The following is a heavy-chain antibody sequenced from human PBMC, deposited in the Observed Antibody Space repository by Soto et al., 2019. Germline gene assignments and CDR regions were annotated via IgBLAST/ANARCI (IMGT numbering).Heavy chain of an antibody. CDR2: IYYSGRT. V-gene: IGHV4-39*01. D-gene: IGHD6-13*01. J-gene: IGHJ4*02. CDR3: ARRQSSSWYGL. Sequence: QLQLQESGPGLVKPSETLSLTCTVSGGSISSSSYNWGWIRQPPGKGLEWIGCIYYSGRTYYNPSIKSRVTISVDTSKNQFSLKLSSVTAADTAVYYCARRQSSSWYGLWGQGTLVTVSS. CDR1: GGSISSSSYN.